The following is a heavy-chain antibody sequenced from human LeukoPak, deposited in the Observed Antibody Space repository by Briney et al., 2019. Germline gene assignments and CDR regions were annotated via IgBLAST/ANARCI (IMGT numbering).Heavy chain of an antibody. CDR1: GGSISSNSDY. CDR3: ARNYGDYV. Sequence: SETLSLTCTVSGGSISSNSDYWSWIRQPAGKELEWIGRFYSSGSTSYNPSLKSRVTISVDTSKNQFSLKLSSVTAADTAVYYCARNYGDYVWGQGTLVTVSS. CDR2: FYSSGST. D-gene: IGHD4-17*01. J-gene: IGHJ4*02. V-gene: IGHV4-61*10.